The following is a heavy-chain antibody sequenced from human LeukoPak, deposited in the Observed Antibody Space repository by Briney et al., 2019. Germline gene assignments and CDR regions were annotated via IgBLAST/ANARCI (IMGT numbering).Heavy chain of an antibody. CDR3: ARYFDWLGAFDI. J-gene: IGHJ3*02. Sequence: ASVKVSCKASGYTFTSYVINWVRQATGQGLEWMGWMNPNSGNTGYAQKFQGRVTMTRNTSISTAYMELSSLRSEDTAVYYCARYFDWLGAFDIWGQGTMVTVSS. D-gene: IGHD3-9*01. CDR2: MNPNSGNT. V-gene: IGHV1-8*01. CDR1: GYTFTSYV.